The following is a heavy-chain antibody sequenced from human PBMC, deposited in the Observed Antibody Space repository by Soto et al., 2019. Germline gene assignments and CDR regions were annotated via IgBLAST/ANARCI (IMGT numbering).Heavy chain of an antibody. CDR2: ISSSSSYI. CDR3: ARDTGAAYYDFWSGYQKFFDY. D-gene: IGHD3-3*01. CDR1: GFTFSSYS. Sequence: GGSLRLSCVASGFTFSSYSMNWVRQAPGKGLEWVSSISSSSSYIYYADSVKGRFTISRDNAKNSLYLQMNSLRAEDTAVYYCARDTGAAYYDFWSGYQKFFDYWGQGTLVTVSS. V-gene: IGHV3-21*01. J-gene: IGHJ4*02.